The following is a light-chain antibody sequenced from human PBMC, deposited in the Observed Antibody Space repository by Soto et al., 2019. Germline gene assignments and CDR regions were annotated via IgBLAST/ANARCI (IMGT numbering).Light chain of an antibody. CDR2: MES. V-gene: IGKV1-5*03. J-gene: IGKJ1*01. CDR3: QQYNSYWT. Sequence: DIQMTQSPSILSASVGDRVSITCRARQRISSWLAWYPHKPGKAPKPLIYMESSLESGVPSRFSGSGSGTDFTLTISSLQPDDFATYYCQQYNSYWTFGQGTKVEIK. CDR1: QRISSW.